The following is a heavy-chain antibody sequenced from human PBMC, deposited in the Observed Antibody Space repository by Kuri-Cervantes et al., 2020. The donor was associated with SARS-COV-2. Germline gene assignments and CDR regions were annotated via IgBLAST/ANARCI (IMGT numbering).Heavy chain of an antibody. CDR2: IYYSGST. D-gene: IGHD3-22*01. J-gene: IGHJ4*02. Sequence: GSLRLSGTVSGCPISSSSYYWGWIRQPPGKGLEWICRIYYSGSTYYNPSLKSRVTISVDTYKNQFSLKLSPVTAADTAVYYCARQKTYYDSSGLLDYWGQGTLVTVSS. CDR1: GCPISSSSYY. CDR3: ARQKTYYDSSGLLDY. V-gene: IGHV4-39*01.